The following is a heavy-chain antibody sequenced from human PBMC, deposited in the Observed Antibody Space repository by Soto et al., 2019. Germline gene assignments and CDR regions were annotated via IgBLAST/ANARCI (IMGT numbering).Heavy chain of an antibody. D-gene: IGHD6-13*01. V-gene: IGHV4-4*02. Sequence: QVQLQESGPGLVKPSGTLSLTCAVSGGSISSSNWWTWVRQPPGKGLEWIGEIYHSGSTNYNPSLKRRVTISVDKPKNQFSLKLSSVTAADTAVYYCARDMGAAAGREYYFDYWGQGTLVTVSS. J-gene: IGHJ4*02. CDR1: GGSISSSNW. CDR3: ARDMGAAAGREYYFDY. CDR2: IYHSGST.